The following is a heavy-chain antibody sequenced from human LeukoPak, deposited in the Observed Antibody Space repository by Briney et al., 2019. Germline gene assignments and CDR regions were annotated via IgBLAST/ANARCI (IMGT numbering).Heavy chain of an antibody. D-gene: IGHD2-8*01. CDR1: GFTFSSYS. J-gene: IGHJ4*02. CDR2: ISSSSSYI. Sequence: GGSLRLSCAASGFTFSSYSMNWVRQAPGNGLEWVSSISSSSSYIYYADSVKGRFTISRDNAKNSLYLQMNSLRAEDTAVYYCATNADYVAVDYWGQGTLVTVSS. V-gene: IGHV3-21*01. CDR3: ATNADYVAVDY.